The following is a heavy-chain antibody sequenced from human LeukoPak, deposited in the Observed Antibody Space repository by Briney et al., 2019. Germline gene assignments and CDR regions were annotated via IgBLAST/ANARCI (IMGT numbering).Heavy chain of an antibody. Sequence: PSETLSLTCTVSGGSISSYYWSWIRQPAGKGLEWIGRIYTSGSTNYNPSLKSRVTISVDTSKNQFSLKLSSVTAADTAVYYCARGRVSAVYYYYYYMDVWGKGTTVTISS. CDR3: ARGRVSAVYYYYYYMDV. CDR2: IYTSGST. CDR1: GGSISSYY. V-gene: IGHV4-4*07. D-gene: IGHD2-2*01. J-gene: IGHJ6*03.